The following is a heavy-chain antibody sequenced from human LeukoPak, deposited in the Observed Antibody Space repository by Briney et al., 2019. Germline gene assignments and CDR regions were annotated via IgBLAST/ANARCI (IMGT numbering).Heavy chain of an antibody. V-gene: IGHV4-59*01. CDR3: ARAGCSGGSCLFDY. J-gene: IGHJ4*02. Sequence: SETLSLTCTFSGGSISSYYWSWIRQPPGKGLEWIGYIYYSGSTNYNPSLKSRVTISVDTSKNQFSLKLSSVTAADTAVYYCARAGCSGGSCLFDYWGQGTLVTVSS. CDR2: IYYSGST. CDR1: GGSISSYY. D-gene: IGHD2-15*01.